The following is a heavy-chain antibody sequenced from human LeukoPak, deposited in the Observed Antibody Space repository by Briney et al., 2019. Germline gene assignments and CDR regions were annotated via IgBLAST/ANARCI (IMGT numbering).Heavy chain of an antibody. CDR1: GFTFSSYE. J-gene: IGHJ4*02. D-gene: IGHD3-22*01. Sequence: GGSLRLSCAASGFTFSSYEMNWVRQAPGKGLEWLSYISSSGSAIYYADSVKGRFTISRDNAKNSLYLQMNSLRAEDTVVYYCAKGGYFYDSSDAYWGQGTLVTVSS. CDR3: AKGGYFYDSSDAY. V-gene: IGHV3-48*03. CDR2: ISSSGSAI.